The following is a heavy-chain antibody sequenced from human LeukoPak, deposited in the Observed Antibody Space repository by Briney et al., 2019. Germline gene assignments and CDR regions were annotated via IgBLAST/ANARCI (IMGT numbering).Heavy chain of an antibody. CDR1: GFSFTSSW. J-gene: IGHJ3*02. CDR3: VRDLSPVSDRNVWYDALDI. CDR2: IAGDESQK. D-gene: IGHD1-1*01. V-gene: IGHV3-7*01. Sequence: GGSLRLSCVASGFSFTSSWMTWVRQAPGKGLEWVANIAGDESQKRYMDSVKGRFTISRDNAMNSLYLQLNSLRAEDTAIYYCVRDLSPVSDRNVWYDALDIWGQGTMVTVSS.